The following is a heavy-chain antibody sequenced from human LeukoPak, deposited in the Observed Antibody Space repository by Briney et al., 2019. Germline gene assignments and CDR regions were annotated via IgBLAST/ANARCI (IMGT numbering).Heavy chain of an antibody. CDR3: VRASTSL. CDR2: ISDSGTSI. V-gene: IGHV3-48*03. J-gene: IGHJ4*02. CDR1: GFTFSSYE. Sequence: GGSLRLSCAASGFTFSSYEMNWVRQAPGKGLEWGSYISDSGTSIYYADSVKGRFTISRDNAKNSLYLQMNSLRAEDTAVYYCVRASTSLWGQGTLVTVSS.